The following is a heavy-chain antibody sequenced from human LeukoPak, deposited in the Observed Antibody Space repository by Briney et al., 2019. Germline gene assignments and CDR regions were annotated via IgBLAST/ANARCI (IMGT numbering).Heavy chain of an antibody. D-gene: IGHD4-17*01. V-gene: IGHV1-2*02. CDR1: LYTFTGYF. CDR3: RRDWGRGTVIPRGLFDP. J-gene: IGHJ5*02. CDR2: INPTRCGT. Sequence: GSSVNVSCKPSLYTFTGYFMHWVRPAPGQGLAGMGWINPTRCGTHYPHKLQGRVTKTRDTSIRTADMEASRLSSGGTARYLLRRDWGRGTVIPRGLFDPWGEGTLVTLSS.